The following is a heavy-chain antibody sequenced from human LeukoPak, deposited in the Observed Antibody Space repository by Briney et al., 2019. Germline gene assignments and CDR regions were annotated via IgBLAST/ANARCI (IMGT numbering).Heavy chain of an antibody. CDR3: ARVSFDTRGHDAFDL. V-gene: IGHV4-34*01. CDR1: GGSFSDND. D-gene: IGHD3-16*02. J-gene: IGHJ3*01. Sequence: SETLSLACAVLGGSFSDNDWSWIRQPPGKGLEWIGEINQSGSTSSNASLKSRVTISLDKSKNQFSLNLRSVTAADTALYYCARVSFDTRGHDAFDLWGQGTLVTVSP. CDR2: INQSGST.